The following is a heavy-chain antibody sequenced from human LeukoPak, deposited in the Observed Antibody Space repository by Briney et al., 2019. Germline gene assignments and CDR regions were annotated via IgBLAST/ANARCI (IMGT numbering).Heavy chain of an antibody. CDR2: VSSSGYT. Sequence: SETLSLTCAVSGGSISTSSYYWSWIRQPPGKGLEWTGTVSSSGYTFYNSSLESRVTISVDTSKNHLSLRLTSVTAADTALYYCAKMGLNTRYEHWGQGIQVTVSS. CDR1: GGSISTSSYY. D-gene: IGHD3-16*01. CDR3: AKMGLNTRYEH. V-gene: IGHV4-39*02. J-gene: IGHJ4*02.